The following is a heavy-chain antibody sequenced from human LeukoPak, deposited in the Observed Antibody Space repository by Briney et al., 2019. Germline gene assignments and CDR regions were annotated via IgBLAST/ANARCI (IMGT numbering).Heavy chain of an antibody. D-gene: IGHD6-13*01. Sequence: PSETLSLTCTVSGGSISSYYWSWIRQPPGKGLEWIGYIFYSGTTNYNPSLKSRVTLSVDTSKNQFSLKLSSVTAADTAVYYCARHRIPADSYDPWGQGTLVTVSS. CDR1: GGSISSYY. CDR3: ARHRIPADSYDP. J-gene: IGHJ5*02. CDR2: IFYSGTT. V-gene: IGHV4-59*08.